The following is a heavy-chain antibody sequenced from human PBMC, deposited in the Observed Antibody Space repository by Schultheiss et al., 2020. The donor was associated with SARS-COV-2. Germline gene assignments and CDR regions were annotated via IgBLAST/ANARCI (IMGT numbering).Heavy chain of an antibody. V-gene: IGHV3-53*01. D-gene: IGHD6-19*01. CDR3: AKKVGAVADY. Sequence: GGSLRLSCAASGFTVSSNYMSWVRQAPGKGLEWVSFIYGGGNSSYADSVKGRFTISRDTSKNTLYLQMNSLRAEDTAVYYCAKKVGAVADYWGQGTLVTVSS. J-gene: IGHJ4*02. CDR1: GFTVSSNY. CDR2: IYGGGNS.